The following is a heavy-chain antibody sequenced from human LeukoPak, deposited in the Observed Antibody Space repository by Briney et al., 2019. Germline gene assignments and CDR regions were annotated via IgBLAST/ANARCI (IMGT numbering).Heavy chain of an antibody. CDR1: GYSFSSYG. J-gene: IGHJ6*03. CDR3: ARDPSSGSYYPYYYTDV. V-gene: IGHV1-18*01. CDR2: SSAYNGNT. Sequence: ASVKVSCKASGYSFSSYGISWVRQAPGQGLEWMGWSSAYNGNTNYAQKLQGRVTMTTDTSTSTAYMELRSLRSDDTAVYYCARDPSSGSYYPYYYTDVWGKGTTVTISS. D-gene: IGHD3-10*01.